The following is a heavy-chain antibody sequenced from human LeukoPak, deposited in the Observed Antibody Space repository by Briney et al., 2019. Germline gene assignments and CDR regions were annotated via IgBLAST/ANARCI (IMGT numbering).Heavy chain of an antibody. J-gene: IGHJ5*02. D-gene: IGHD2-2*01. CDR2: ISSSSSYI. V-gene: IGHV3-21*01. CDR1: GFTFSSYS. Sequence: PGESLRLSCAASGFTFSSYSMNWVRQAPGKGLEWVSSISSSSSYIYYADSVKGRFTISRDNAKNSLYLQMNSLRAEDTAVYYCARDPFKYQLLQGNWFDPWGQGTLVTVSS. CDR3: ARDPFKYQLLQGNWFDP.